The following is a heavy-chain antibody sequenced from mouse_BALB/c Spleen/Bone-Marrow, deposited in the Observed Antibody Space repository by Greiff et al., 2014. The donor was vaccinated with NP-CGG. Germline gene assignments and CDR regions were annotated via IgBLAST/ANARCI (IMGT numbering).Heavy chain of an antibody. CDR2: IYPGDGDT. V-gene: IGHV1-80*01. J-gene: IGHJ2*01. CDR1: GYAFSSYW. D-gene: IGHD1-1*01. CDR3: AKSGYGSFDY. Sequence: LEESGAELVRPGSSVKISCKASGYAFSSYWVNWVRQRSGQGLEWIGQIYPGDGDTNYNGKFKDKATLTADKSSSTAYMQLSSLTSEASAVYFCAKSGYGSFDYWGQGTTLTVSS.